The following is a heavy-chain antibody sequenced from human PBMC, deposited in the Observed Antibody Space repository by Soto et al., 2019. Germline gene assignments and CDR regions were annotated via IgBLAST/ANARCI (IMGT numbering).Heavy chain of an antibody. CDR2: IYYSGTT. V-gene: IGHV4-30-4*01. CDR1: GGSISSGEYY. CDR3: ARALIQLWPHYYYGMDV. J-gene: IGHJ6*02. Sequence: SETMSLTCTVSGGSISSGEYYWSWIRQPPAKGLEWIGYIYYSGTTYYNPSLKSRVTISVDTSKNQFSLKVNSVTAADTAVYYCARALIQLWPHYYYGMDVWGQGTTVTVSS. D-gene: IGHD5-18*01.